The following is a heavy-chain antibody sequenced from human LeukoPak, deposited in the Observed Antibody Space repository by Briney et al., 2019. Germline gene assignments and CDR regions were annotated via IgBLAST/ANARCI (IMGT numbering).Heavy chain of an antibody. CDR2: ITYSGST. D-gene: IGHD3-10*01. CDR3: ARGVPRGYYMDV. CDR1: GGPISSDDYY. J-gene: IGHJ6*03. Sequence: SETLSLTCTVSGGPISSDDYYWSWIRQPPGKGLEWIGHITYSGSTDYSPSLRSRVTMSVDTSKNQFSLKLSSVTAADTAVYYCARGVPRGYYMDVWGKGTTVTVSS. V-gene: IGHV4-30-4*01.